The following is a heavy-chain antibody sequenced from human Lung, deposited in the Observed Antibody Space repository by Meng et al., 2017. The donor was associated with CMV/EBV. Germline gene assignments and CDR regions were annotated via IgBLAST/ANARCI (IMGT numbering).Heavy chain of an antibody. J-gene: IGHJ6*02. CDR3: ARDKVRYYDFWSGYGGMDV. CDR2: INSDGSST. Sequence: SCAASGFTFSSYWMHWVRQAPGKGLVWVSRINSDGSSTSYADSVKGRFTISRDNAKNTLYLQMNSLRAEDTAVYYCARDKVRYYDFWSGYGGMDVWRQGXTVTVSS. V-gene: IGHV3-74*01. CDR1: GFTFSSYW. D-gene: IGHD3-3*01.